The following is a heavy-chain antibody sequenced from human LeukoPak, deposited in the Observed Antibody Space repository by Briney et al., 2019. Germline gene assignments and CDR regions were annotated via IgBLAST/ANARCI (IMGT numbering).Heavy chain of an antibody. J-gene: IGHJ4*02. Sequence: ASVKVSCKASGGTFSSYAISWVRQAPGQGLEWMGWISAYNGNTNYAQKFQGRVTMTTDTSTSTAYMELRSLRSDDTAVYYCARGAAQLWSPTDFWGQGTLVTVSS. D-gene: IGHD5-18*01. CDR3: ARGAAQLWSPTDF. CDR2: ISAYNGNT. CDR1: GGTFSSYA. V-gene: IGHV1-18*01.